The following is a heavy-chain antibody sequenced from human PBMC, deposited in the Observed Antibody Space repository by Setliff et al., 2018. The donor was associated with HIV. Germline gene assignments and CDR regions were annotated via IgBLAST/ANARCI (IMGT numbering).Heavy chain of an antibody. D-gene: IGHD6-19*01. CDR3: ARSLNRIAVAAV. V-gene: IGHV1-8*01. CDR2: MNPNSGNT. CDR1: GYTFTSYD. J-gene: IGHJ6*02. Sequence: ASVKVSCKASGYTFTSYDINWVRQATGQGLEWVGWMNPNSGNTAYAQKFQGRVTMTRNTSITTAYMELSSLRSVDTAVYYCARSLNRIAVAAVWGQGTTVTVSS.